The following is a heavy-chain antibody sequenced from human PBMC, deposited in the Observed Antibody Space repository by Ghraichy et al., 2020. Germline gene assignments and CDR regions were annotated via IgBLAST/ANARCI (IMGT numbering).Heavy chain of an antibody. CDR1: GFTFSTYA. V-gene: IGHV3-23*01. Sequence: GESLNISCAASGFTFSTYAMSWVRQAPGKGLEWVSSILGSGGSIYYADSVKGRFTISRDNSKNTLYLQMNSLRPEDTAVYYCRSGSYYYPFDPWGQGTLVTVSS. J-gene: IGHJ5*02. CDR3: RSGSYYYPFDP. CDR2: ILGSGGSI. D-gene: IGHD3-10*01.